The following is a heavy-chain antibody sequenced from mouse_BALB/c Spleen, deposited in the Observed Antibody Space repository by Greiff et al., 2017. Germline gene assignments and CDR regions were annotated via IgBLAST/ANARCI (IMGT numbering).Heavy chain of an antibody. CDR2: ISSGGST. J-gene: IGHJ4*01. Sequence: EVKLVESGGGLVKPGGSLKLSCAASGFTFSSYAMSWVRQTPEKRLEWVASISSGGSTYYPDSVKGRFTISRDNAKNNLYLQMSSLRSEDTALYYCARYIFPITTVVAPYAMDYWGQGTSVTVSS. CDR3: ARYIFPITTVVAPYAMDY. CDR1: GFTFSSYA. D-gene: IGHD1-1*01. V-gene: IGHV5-6-5*01.